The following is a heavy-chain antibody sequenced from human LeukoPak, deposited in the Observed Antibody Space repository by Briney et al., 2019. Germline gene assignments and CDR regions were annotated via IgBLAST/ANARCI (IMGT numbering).Heavy chain of an antibody. CDR1: GFTFSSYA. Sequence: GGSLRLSCAASGFTFSSYAMNWVRQAPGKGLEWVSGISGSGDSTYYTDSVRGRLTIFRDNFKNTLYLQMNSLRAEDTAVYYCARDRIAVAGTDYWGQGTLVTVSS. CDR3: ARDRIAVAGTDY. D-gene: IGHD6-19*01. V-gene: IGHV3-23*01. CDR2: ISGSGDST. J-gene: IGHJ4*02.